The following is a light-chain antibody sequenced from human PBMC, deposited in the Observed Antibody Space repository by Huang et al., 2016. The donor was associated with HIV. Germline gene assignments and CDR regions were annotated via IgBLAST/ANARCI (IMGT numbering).Light chain of an antibody. J-gene: IGKJ5*01. CDR3: QQYNDWPPIT. Sequence: EIVMTQSPGTLSVSPGERVTLSCSANASVSSSLAWYQQVSGQPPRLLIYDEATRATGIPPWLSCSGSGTNFTLTISSLQSEDFAVYYCQQYNDWPPITFGQGTRLDIK. CDR1: ASVSSS. V-gene: IGKV3-15*01. CDR2: DEA.